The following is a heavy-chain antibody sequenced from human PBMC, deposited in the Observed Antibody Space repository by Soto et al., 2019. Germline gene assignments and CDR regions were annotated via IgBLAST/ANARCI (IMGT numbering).Heavy chain of an antibody. V-gene: IGHV1-18*01. CDR2: ISVYNGNT. CDR1: GYTFTSYG. J-gene: IGHJ6*02. Sequence: AASVKVSCKASGYTFTSYGISWVRQAPGQGLEWMGWISVYNGNTKYAQKLQGRVTTTTDTSTSTAYMELRSLRSDDTAVYYCARDGSPWYRSSWNAGSGMDVWGQATTVTVS. D-gene: IGHD6-13*01. CDR3: ARDGSPWYRSSWNAGSGMDV.